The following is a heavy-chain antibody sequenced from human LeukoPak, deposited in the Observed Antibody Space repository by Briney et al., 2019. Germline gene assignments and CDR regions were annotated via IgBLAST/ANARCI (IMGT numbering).Heavy chain of an antibody. Sequence: ASVKVSCKASGYTFTGYYMHWVRQAPGQGLEWMGWINPNSGGTNYAQKFQGRVTMTRDTSISTAYMELSRLRSDDTAVYYCAGSKPSDIVVVPAATGTSGYWGQGTLVTVSS. V-gene: IGHV1-2*02. CDR2: INPNSGGT. CDR1: GYTFTGYY. CDR3: AGSKPSDIVVVPAATGTSGY. D-gene: IGHD2-2*01. J-gene: IGHJ4*02.